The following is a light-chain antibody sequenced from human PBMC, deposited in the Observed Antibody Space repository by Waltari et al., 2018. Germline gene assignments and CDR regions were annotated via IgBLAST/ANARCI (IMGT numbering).Light chain of an antibody. CDR3: ASWDGSLGGVI. CDR2: RNK. V-gene: IGLV1-47*01. Sequence: QSVLSQPPSASGTPGQRVTISCSGTNYIIGNNYVYCYHQTPETAPKHLIYRNKQRPSGVPDRFSGSKSGTSASLAISGLRSEDEAHYYCASWDGSLGGVIFGGGTKLTVL. CDR1: NYIIGNNY. J-gene: IGLJ2*01.